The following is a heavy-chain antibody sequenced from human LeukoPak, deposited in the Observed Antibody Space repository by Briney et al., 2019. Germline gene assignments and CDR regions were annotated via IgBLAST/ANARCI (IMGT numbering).Heavy chain of an antibody. V-gene: IGHV3-15*01. CDR3: TIVLRPYRGSGYRNWFDP. D-gene: IGHD3-22*01. J-gene: IGHJ5*02. Sequence: GGSLRLSCAASGFTFSNAWMAWVRQVPGKGLEWLGRIKSKTDGETADYAAPVRGRFFISRDDRKDTLYVEINSLKTEDTGNYYCTIVLRPYRGSGYRNWFDPWGRGTLVTVSS. CDR1: GFTFSNAW. CDR2: IKSKTDGETA.